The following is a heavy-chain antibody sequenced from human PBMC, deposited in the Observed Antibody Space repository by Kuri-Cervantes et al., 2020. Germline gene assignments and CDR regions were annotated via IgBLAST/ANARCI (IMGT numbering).Heavy chain of an antibody. D-gene: IGHD6-19*01. Sequence: GESLKISCTASGFTFGDYAMSWFRQAPGKGLEWVGFIRSKAYGGTTEYAASVKGRFTISRDDSKSIAYLQMNSLKTEDTAVYYCARGRQWPRRGYYFDYWGQGTLVTVSS. V-gene: IGHV3-49*03. J-gene: IGHJ4*02. CDR3: ARGRQWPRRGYYFDY. CDR1: GFTFGDYA. CDR2: IRSKAYGGTT.